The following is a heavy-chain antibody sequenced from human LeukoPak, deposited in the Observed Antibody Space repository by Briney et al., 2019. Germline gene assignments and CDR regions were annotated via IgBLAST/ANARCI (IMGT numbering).Heavy chain of an antibody. Sequence: GASVKVSCKASGYTFTGYYMHWVRQAPGQGLEWMGWINPNSGGTNYAQKFQGRVTMTRDTSISTAYMELSRLRSDDTAVYYCARGGITGTYYYYYMDVWGKGTTVTVSS. D-gene: IGHD1-20*01. J-gene: IGHJ6*03. V-gene: IGHV1-2*02. CDR1: GYTFTGYY. CDR2: INPNSGGT. CDR3: ARGGITGTYYYYYMDV.